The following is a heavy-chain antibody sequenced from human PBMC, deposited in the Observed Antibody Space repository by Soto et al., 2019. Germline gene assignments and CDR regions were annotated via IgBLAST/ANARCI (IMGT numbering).Heavy chain of an antibody. Sequence: RSLTCTVSGSSIKNYYWTWIRQPPGKGLECIGYIYDRGYTSYNPTLKSRVTMSIDTSKNQFSLNLNPVTAADTAVYYCARENITTDAFDFWGQGTMVTVSS. V-gene: IGHV4-59*01. CDR2: IYDRGYT. D-gene: IGHD1-1*01. CDR3: ARENITTDAFDF. CDR1: GSSIKNYY. J-gene: IGHJ3*01.